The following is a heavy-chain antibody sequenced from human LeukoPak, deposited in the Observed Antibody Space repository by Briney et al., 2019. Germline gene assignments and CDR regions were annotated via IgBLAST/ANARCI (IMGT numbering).Heavy chain of an antibody. Sequence: GGSLRLSCAASGFTFSSYWMHWVRQAPGKGLEWVANIKQDGSEKYYVDSVKGRFTISRDNAKNSLYLQMNSLRAEDTAVYYCARLYYDFWSGHLGLDYWGQGTLVTVSS. D-gene: IGHD3-3*01. CDR2: IKQDGSEK. J-gene: IGHJ4*02. CDR1: GFTFSSYW. V-gene: IGHV3-7*01. CDR3: ARLYYDFWSGHLGLDY.